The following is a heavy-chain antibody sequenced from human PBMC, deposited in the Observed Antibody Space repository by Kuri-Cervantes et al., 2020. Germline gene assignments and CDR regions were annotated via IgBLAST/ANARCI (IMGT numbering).Heavy chain of an antibody. D-gene: IGHD1-26*01. CDR3: ARVGGDGSDY. V-gene: IGHV3-7*03. Sequence: GESLKISCAASGFTFSSYAMSWVRQAPGKGLEWVANIKQDGSEKYYVDSVKGRFTISRDNAKNSLYLQMNSLRAEDTAVYYCARVGGDGSDYWGQGTLVTVSS. J-gene: IGHJ4*02. CDR2: IKQDGSEK. CDR1: GFTFSSYA.